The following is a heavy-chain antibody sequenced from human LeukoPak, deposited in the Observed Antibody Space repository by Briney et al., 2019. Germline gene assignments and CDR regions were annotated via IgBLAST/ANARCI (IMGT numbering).Heavy chain of an antibody. V-gene: IGHV3-53*01. D-gene: IGHD2-15*01. CDR2: IYSGGST. CDR3: SGGIHYYYYGMDV. Sequence: GGSLRLSCAASGFTVINNYMTCVRQAPGKGLEWVSVIYSGGSTYYADSVKGRFIISRDYSMNTVYLQMNSLRGEDTAVYYCSGGIHYYYYGMDVWGQGTTVTVSS. CDR1: GFTVINNY. J-gene: IGHJ6*02.